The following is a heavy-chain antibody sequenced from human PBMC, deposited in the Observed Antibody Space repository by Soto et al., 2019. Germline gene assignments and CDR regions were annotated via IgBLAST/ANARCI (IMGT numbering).Heavy chain of an antibody. CDR2: ISSTSSYI. Sequence: EVQLVESGGGLIKPGGSLRLSCAASDFSFSSYTMNWFRQAPGKGLEWVSSISSTSSYIYYADSVKGRITISRDNAKKSLCLQMTSLRAEDTALYYCATSFGIAWYYHGMDVWGQGTTVTVSS. CDR1: DFSFSSYT. J-gene: IGHJ6*02. CDR3: ATSFGIAWYYHGMDV. D-gene: IGHD3-3*01. V-gene: IGHV3-21*04.